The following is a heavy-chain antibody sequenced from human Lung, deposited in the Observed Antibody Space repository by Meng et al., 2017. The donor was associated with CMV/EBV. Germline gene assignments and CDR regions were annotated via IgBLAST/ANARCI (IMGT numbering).Heavy chain of an antibody. D-gene: IGHD7-27*01. CDR3: ARDDNWGPDY. CDR1: GYTFTGHF. V-gene: IGHV1-2*02. Sequence: ASXXVSCKASGYTFTGHFMHWVRQARGQGLEWMGWIQPNTGVTNYARNFQGRVTMTRDTSISTVYMELGGLRSDDTAMYYCARDDNWGPDYWGQGTLVTRLL. J-gene: IGHJ4*02. CDR2: IQPNTGVT.